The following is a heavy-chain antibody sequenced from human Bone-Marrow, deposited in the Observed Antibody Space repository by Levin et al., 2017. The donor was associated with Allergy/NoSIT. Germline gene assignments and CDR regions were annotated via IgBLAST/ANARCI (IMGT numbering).Heavy chain of an antibody. J-gene: IGHJ5*02. V-gene: IGHV1-8*01. Sequence: ASVKVSCKASGYTFTSYDINWVRQATGQGLEWMGWMNPNSGNTGYAQKFQGRVTMTRNTSISTAYMELSSLRSEDTAVYYCARVPNGAARRNKGDWFDPWGQGTLVTVSS. CDR3: ARVPNGAARRNKGDWFDP. D-gene: IGHD6-6*01. CDR2: MNPNSGNT. CDR1: GYTFTSYD.